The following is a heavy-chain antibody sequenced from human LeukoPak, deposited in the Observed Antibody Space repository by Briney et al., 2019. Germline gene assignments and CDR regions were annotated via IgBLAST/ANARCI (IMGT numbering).Heavy chain of an antibody. V-gene: IGHV3-23*01. CDR2: ISSTGGTT. CDR3: ARGAGDYGDYVNLDY. Sequence: HSGGSLRLSCAASGITFSSYGMSWVRQAPGKGLEWVSSISSTGGTTYYADSVKGRFTISRDNSKNTLYLQMNSLRAEDTAVYYCARGAGDYGDYVNLDYWGQGTLVTVSS. J-gene: IGHJ4*02. D-gene: IGHD4-17*01. CDR1: GITFSSYG.